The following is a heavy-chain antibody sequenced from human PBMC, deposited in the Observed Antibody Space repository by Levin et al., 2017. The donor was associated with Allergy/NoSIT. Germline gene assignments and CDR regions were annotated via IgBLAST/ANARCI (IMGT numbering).Heavy chain of an antibody. CDR3: AKDGRWLQFIAY. CDR1: GFTFSSYG. V-gene: IGHV3-30*18. J-gene: IGHJ4*02. D-gene: IGHD5-24*01. CDR2: ISYDGSNK. Sequence: GGSLRLSCAASGFTFSSYGMHWVRQAPGKGLEWVAVISYDGSNKYYADSVKGRFTISRDNSKNTLYLQMNSLRAEDTAVYYCAKDGRWLQFIAYWGQGTLVTVSS.